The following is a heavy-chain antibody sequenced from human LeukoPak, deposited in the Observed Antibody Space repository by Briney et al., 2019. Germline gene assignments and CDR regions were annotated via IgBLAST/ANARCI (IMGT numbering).Heavy chain of an antibody. Sequence: GGSLRLSCAASGFTFSSYGMHWVRQAPGKGLEWVAVIWYDGSNKYYADSVKGRFTISRDNSKNTLYLQMNSLRAEDTAVYYCARPITMVRGVIISGAFDIWGQGTMVTVSS. J-gene: IGHJ3*02. CDR2: IWYDGSNK. CDR1: GFTFSSYG. D-gene: IGHD3-10*01. V-gene: IGHV3-33*01. CDR3: ARPITMVRGVIISGAFDI.